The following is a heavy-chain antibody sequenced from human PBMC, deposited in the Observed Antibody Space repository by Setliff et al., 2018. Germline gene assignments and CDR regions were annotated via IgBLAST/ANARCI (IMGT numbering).Heavy chain of an antibody. J-gene: IGHJ4*02. V-gene: IGHV4-38-2*02. CDR3: AREGRYCSGDTCYFAHLYYFDY. CDR1: GDSISSTYH. D-gene: IGHD2-15*01. Sequence: SETLSLTCNVSGDSISSTYHCGWIRQSPGKGLEWIGTIYHSGNTYYNPSLNSRLTISVDTSKNQFSLRMTSVTDADTAIYYCAREGRYCSGDTCYFAHLYYFDYWGQGTLVTVSS. CDR2: IYHSGNT.